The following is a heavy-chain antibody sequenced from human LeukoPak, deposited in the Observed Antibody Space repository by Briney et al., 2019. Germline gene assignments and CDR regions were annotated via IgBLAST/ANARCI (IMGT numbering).Heavy chain of an antibody. V-gene: IGHV3-23*01. CDR3: AKVREFYSVLDAFDI. CDR2: ISGSGGST. Sequence: GGSLRLSCAASGFTFSSYAMSWVRQAPGKGLEWVSAISGSGGSTYYADSVKGRFTISRDNSKNTPYLQMNSLRAEDTAVYYCAKVREFYSVLDAFDIWGQGTMVTVSS. J-gene: IGHJ3*02. CDR1: GFTFSSYA. D-gene: IGHD2-21*01.